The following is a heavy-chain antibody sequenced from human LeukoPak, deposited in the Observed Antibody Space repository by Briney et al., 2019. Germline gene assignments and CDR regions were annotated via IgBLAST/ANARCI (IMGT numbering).Heavy chain of an antibody. CDR1: GFTFSSYG. CDR3: AKERTPTYYYGSGSYDY. CDR2: ISGSGGST. J-gene: IGHJ4*02. V-gene: IGHV3-23*01. D-gene: IGHD3-10*01. Sequence: PGGSLRLSCAASGFTFSSYGMSWVRQAPGKGLEWVSAISGSGGSTYYADSVKGRFVISRDNSKNTLYLQMNSLRAEDTAVYYCAKERTPTYYYGSGSYDYWGQGTLVTVSS.